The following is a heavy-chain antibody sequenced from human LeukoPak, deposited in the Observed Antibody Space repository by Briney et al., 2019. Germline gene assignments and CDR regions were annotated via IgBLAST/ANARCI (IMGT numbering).Heavy chain of an antibody. Sequence: SGPTLVNPTQTLTLTCTFSGFSLNTRGVGVGWIRQPPGRALEWLALIYWDDDRRYSPSLKSRLTITKDTSKNQVVLTMTNMDPVDTATYLCAHRKNYYDSSVFDNWGQGTLVTVSS. J-gene: IGHJ4*02. D-gene: IGHD3-22*01. V-gene: IGHV2-5*02. CDR2: IYWDDDR. CDR1: GFSLNTRGVG. CDR3: AHRKNYYDSSVFDN.